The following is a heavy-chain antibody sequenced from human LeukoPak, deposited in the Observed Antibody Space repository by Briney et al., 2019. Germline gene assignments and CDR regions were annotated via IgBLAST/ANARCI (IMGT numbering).Heavy chain of an antibody. Sequence: SETLSLTCTVSGGSISSYYWSWIRQPPGKGLEWIGYIYFSGTTNYNPSLKSRVSISVDMSKNQFSLNPISVTAADTAVYYCSRYGDFIYMDVWGKGTTVTVSS. V-gene: IGHV4-59*08. D-gene: IGHD7-27*01. CDR2: IYFSGTT. CDR1: GGSISSYY. CDR3: SRYGDFIYMDV. J-gene: IGHJ6*03.